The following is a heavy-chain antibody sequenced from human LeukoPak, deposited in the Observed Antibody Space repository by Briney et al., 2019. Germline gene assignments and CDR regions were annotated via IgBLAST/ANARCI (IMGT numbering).Heavy chain of an antibody. CDR2: ISSGGSLI. V-gene: IGHV3-23*01. Sequence: GGSLRLSCAASGFTFSNYEMNWVRQAPGRGLEWVSYISSGGSLIYYADSVKGRFTISRDSSKKTLYLQMNSLTAEDTAKYFCAKCGSRGTVACFDSWGRGTLVTVSS. CDR3: AKCGSRGTVACFDS. D-gene: IGHD6-19*01. CDR1: GFTFSNYE. J-gene: IGHJ4*02.